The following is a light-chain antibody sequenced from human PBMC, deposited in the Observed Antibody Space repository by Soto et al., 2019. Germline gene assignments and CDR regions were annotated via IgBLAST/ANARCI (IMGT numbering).Light chain of an antibody. V-gene: IGKV3-20*01. CDR1: QSVTSSY. CDR3: QLYGSSPKRT. CDR2: GAS. Sequence: EIVLTQSPGTLSLSTGERATLSCRANQSVTSSYLAWYQHKPGQAPRLLIYGASSRATGIPDRFSGSGSGTDFTLTISRLEPEDFAVYYCQLYGSSPKRTFGQGTKVEIK. J-gene: IGKJ1*01.